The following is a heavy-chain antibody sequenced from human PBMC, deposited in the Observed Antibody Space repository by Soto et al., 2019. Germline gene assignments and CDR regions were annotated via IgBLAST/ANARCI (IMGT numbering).Heavy chain of an antibody. CDR1: CGYISLGYYY. Sequence: LSLTCPVSCGYISLGYYYWSWIRQPPGKGLEWIGNIYYSGNTYYNPSLKSRLIISIDTSKKQFSLKVGSLTAADTAVYYCASYSLYGMDVWGQGTTVTVSS. CDR2: IYYSGNT. D-gene: IGHD2-21*01. J-gene: IGHJ6*01. V-gene: IGHV4-30-4*01. CDR3: ASYSLYGMDV.